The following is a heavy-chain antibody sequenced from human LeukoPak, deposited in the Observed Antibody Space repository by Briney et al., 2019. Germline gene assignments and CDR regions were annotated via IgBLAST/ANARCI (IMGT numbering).Heavy chain of an antibody. CDR2: INHSGST. D-gene: IGHD3-10*01. J-gene: IGHJ4*02. CDR3: ARLGNYYGSGRFDY. V-gene: IGHV4-34*01. Sequence: SETLSLTCAVYGGSFSGYYWSWIRQPPGKGLEWIGEINHSGSTNYNPSLKSRVTISVDTSKNQFSLKLSSVTAADTAVYYCARLGNYYGSGRFDYWGQGTLVTVSS. CDR1: GGSFSGYY.